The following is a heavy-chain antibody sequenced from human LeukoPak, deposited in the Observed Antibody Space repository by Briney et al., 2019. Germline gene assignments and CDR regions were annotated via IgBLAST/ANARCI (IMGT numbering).Heavy chain of an antibody. CDR2: INHSGST. CDR1: GGSFSGYY. D-gene: IGHD3-22*01. V-gene: IGHV4-34*01. CDR3: ARVARYYDSSGYYYGAAFDI. J-gene: IGHJ3*02. Sequence: SETLSLTCAVYGGSFSGYYWSWTRQPPGKGLEWIGEINHSGSTNYNPSLKSRVTISVDTSKNQFSLKLSSVTAADTAVYYCARVARYYDSSGYYYGAAFDIWGQGTMVTVSS.